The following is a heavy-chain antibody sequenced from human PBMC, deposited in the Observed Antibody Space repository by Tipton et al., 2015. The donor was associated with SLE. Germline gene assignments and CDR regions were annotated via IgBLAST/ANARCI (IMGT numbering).Heavy chain of an antibody. V-gene: IGHV3-21*01. J-gene: IGHJ2*01. CDR3: ARESAVPGDYYFDL. Sequence: SLRLSCAVSGFTFSSYSMNWVRQAPGKGLEWVSSISASGRYIYYADSVKGRFTISRDNAYNSLYLQMNSLRAEDTAVYYCARESAVPGDYYFDLWGRGTLVTVSS. D-gene: IGHD6-19*01. CDR2: ISASGRYI. CDR1: GFTFSSYS.